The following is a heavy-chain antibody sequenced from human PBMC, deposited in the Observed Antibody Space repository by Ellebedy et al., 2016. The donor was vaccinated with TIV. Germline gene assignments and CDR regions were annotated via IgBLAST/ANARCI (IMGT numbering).Heavy chain of an antibody. J-gene: IGHJ4*02. CDR1: GFTFSNYA. CDR3: SRGGGCGGGTCYYPDF. D-gene: IGHD2-15*01. CDR2: TSGCGATT. Sequence: GESLKISCAASGFTFSNYAMSWVRQAPGKGLEWVSGTSGCGATTYYADSVKGRFTISRDNAKNSLYLQMTSLRAEDTAVYYCSRGGGCGGGTCYYPDFWGQGTLVTVSS. V-gene: IGHV3-23*01.